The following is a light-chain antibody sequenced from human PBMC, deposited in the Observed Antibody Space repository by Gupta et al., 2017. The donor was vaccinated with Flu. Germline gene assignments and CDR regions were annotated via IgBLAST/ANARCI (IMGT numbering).Light chain of an antibody. CDR3: QQYGRSPQT. CDR1: QGVASRL. V-gene: IGKV3-20*01. Sequence: ERATLSCKARQGVASRLFAWYQQKPGQAPRLLIYGASNRATGIPDRFSGSGSGTDFTLTISRVEPEDFGMYFCQQYGRSPQTFGQGTKVEVK. CDR2: GAS. J-gene: IGKJ1*01.